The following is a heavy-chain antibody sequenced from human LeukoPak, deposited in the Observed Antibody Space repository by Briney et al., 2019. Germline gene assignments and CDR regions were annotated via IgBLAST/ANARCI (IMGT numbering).Heavy chain of an antibody. V-gene: IGHV1-8*01. CDR1: GYTFTNYD. D-gene: IGHD4-23*01. Sequence: ASVKVSCKASGYTFTNYDINWVRQATGQGLEWMGWMNPNSGNTGHAQKFQGRVTMTRNTSISTAYMELRTLSSDDTAVYYCAQIGYGGNWAHYWGQGTLVTVSS. CDR3: AQIGYGGNWAHY. J-gene: IGHJ4*02. CDR2: MNPNSGNT.